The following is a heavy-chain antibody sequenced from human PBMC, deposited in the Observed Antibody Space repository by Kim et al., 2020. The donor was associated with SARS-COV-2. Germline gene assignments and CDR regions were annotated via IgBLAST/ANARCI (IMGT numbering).Heavy chain of an antibody. CDR3: AREGSYGQIDY. D-gene: IGHD3-16*01. CDR2: IYTSGST. V-gene: IGHV4-61*02. Sequence: SETLSLTCTVSGGSISSGSYYWSWIRQPAGKGLEWIGRIYTSGSTNYNPSLKSRVTISVDTSKNQFSLKLSSVTAADTAVYYCAREGSYGQIDYWGQGTLVTVSS. J-gene: IGHJ4*02. CDR1: GGSISSGSYY.